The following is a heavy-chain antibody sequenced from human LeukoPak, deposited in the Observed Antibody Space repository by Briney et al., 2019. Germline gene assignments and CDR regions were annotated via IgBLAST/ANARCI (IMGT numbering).Heavy chain of an antibody. D-gene: IGHD4-17*01. V-gene: IGHV3-23*01. CDR2: ISGSGGST. CDR3: AKDGFLAATVTD. J-gene: IGHJ4*02. CDR1: GFTFSSYG. Sequence: GGSLRLSCAASGFTFSSYGMSWVRQAPGKGLEWVSAISGSGGSTYYADSVKGRFTISRDNSKNTLYLQMNSLRAEDTATYYCAKDGFLAATVTDWGQGTLVTVSS.